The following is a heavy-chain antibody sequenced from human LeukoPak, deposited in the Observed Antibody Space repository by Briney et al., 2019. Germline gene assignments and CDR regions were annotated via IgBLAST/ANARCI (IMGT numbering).Heavy chain of an antibody. V-gene: IGHV3-23*01. CDR1: GFTFSNYA. CDR2: ISGSGGST. CDR3: AKRWFGSGYYFDY. Sequence: PGGSLRLSCAASGFTFSNYAMSWVRQAPGKGLEWVSVISGSGGSTYYADSVKGRFTISRDNSKNTLYLQMNSLRAEDTAVYYCAKRWFGSGYYFDYWGQGTLVTVSS. J-gene: IGHJ4*02. D-gene: IGHD3-10*01.